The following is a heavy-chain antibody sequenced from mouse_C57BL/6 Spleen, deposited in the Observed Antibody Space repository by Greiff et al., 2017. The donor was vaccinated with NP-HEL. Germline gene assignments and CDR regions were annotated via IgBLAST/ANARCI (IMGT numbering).Heavy chain of an antibody. D-gene: IGHD1-1*01. J-gene: IGHJ2*01. CDR2: ISSGSSTI. V-gene: IGHV5-17*01. CDR1: GFTFSDYG. Sequence: EVKLVESGGGLVKPGGSLKLSCAASGFTFSDYGMHWVRQAPEKGLEWVAYISSGSSTIYYADTVKGRFTISRDNAKNTLFLQMTSLRSEDTAMYYCARGGPYGSPFDYWGQGTTLTVSS. CDR3: ARGGPYGSPFDY.